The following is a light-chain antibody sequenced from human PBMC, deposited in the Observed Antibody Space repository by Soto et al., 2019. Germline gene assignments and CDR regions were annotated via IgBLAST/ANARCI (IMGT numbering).Light chain of an antibody. CDR2: GAS. V-gene: IGKV3-20*01. CDR1: QSVSSSY. CDR3: QQYGSSPGTIT. J-gene: IGKJ5*01. Sequence: ESVFTQAPGTLYLSPGERATLSCRASQSVSSSYLAWYQQKPGQAPRLLIYGASSRATGIPDRFSGSGSGTDFTLTISRLEPEDFAVYYCQQYGSSPGTITFGQGTRLEIK.